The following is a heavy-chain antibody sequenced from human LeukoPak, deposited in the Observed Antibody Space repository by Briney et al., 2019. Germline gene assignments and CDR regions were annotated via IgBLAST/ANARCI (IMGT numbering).Heavy chain of an antibody. CDR3: AREGNVGDFDY. D-gene: IGHD1-26*01. J-gene: IGHJ4*02. Sequence: GESLKISCKGSGYTFTTYWIGWVRQMPGKGLEWMGVIYPGDSDTRYSPSFQGQVTISADKSISTAYLQWSSLKASDTAVYYCAREGNVGDFDYWGQGTLVTVSS. V-gene: IGHV5-51*01. CDR1: GYTFTTYW. CDR2: IYPGDSDT.